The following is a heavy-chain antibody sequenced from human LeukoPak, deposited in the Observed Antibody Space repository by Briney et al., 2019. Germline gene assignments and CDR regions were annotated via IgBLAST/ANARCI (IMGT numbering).Heavy chain of an antibody. J-gene: IGHJ4*02. CDR3: AKGAYYAD. CDR2: ISGSGDST. D-gene: IGHD3-3*01. CDR1: GFTFSNSG. Sequence: PGGSLGLSCAASGFTFSNSGMNWVRQAPGKGLEWVSTISGSGDSTYYADSVKGRFTSSRDNSKNTLYLQMNSLRAEDTAVYYCAKGAYYADWGQGTLVTVSS. V-gene: IGHV3-23*01.